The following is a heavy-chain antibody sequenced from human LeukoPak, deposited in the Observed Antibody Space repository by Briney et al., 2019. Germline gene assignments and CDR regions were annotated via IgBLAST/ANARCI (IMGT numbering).Heavy chain of an antibody. Sequence: KPSETLSLTCTVSGGSISSGGYYWSWIRQHPGKGLEWIGYIYYSGSTYYNPSLKSRVTISVDTSKNQFSLKLSSVTAADTAVYYCAREEESSVELDPWGQGTLVTVSS. CDR2: IYYSGST. D-gene: IGHD3-22*01. CDR3: AREEESSVELDP. V-gene: IGHV4-31*03. CDR1: GGSISSGGYY. J-gene: IGHJ5*02.